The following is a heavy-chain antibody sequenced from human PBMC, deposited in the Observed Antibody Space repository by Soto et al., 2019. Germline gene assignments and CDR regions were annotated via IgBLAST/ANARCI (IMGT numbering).Heavy chain of an antibody. CDR2: INAGNGNT. Sequence: ASVKVSCKASGYTFTSYAMHWVHQAPGQRLEWMGWINAGNGNTKYSQKFQGRVTITRDTSASTAYMELSSLRSEDTAVYYCARDHGGDCSGGSCLLPDYWGQGTLVTVSS. D-gene: IGHD2-15*01. CDR3: ARDHGGDCSGGSCLLPDY. J-gene: IGHJ4*02. V-gene: IGHV1-3*01. CDR1: GYTFTSYA.